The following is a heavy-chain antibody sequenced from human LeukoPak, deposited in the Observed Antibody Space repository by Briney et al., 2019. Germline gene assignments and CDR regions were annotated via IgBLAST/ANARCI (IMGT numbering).Heavy chain of an antibody. Sequence: GGSLRLSCAASGFTFSSYAMSWVRQAPGKGLEWVSAISGSGGSTYYADSVKGRFTISRDNSKNTLYLQMNSLRSEDTAVYYCARQTGYSSGWPSKFDPWGQGTLVTVSS. CDR3: ARQTGYSSGWPSKFDP. D-gene: IGHD6-19*01. CDR1: GFTFSSYA. J-gene: IGHJ5*02. CDR2: ISGSGGST. V-gene: IGHV3-23*01.